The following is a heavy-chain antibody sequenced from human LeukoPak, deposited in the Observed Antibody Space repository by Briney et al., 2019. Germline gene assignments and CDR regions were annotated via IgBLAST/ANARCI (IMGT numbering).Heavy chain of an antibody. CDR3: ARDRGYCSSTSCYNRHYYYYYYMDV. CDR1: GASISSNSYY. V-gene: IGHV4-39*02. Sequence: SETLSLTCNVSGASISSNSYYWGWIRQPPGKGLEWIGCIYSSGSTYYIPSLKSRLTISVDTSKNQFSLKLSSVTAADTAVYYCARDRGYCSSTSCYNRHYYYYYYMDVWGKGTTVTISS. D-gene: IGHD2-2*02. CDR2: IYSSGST. J-gene: IGHJ6*03.